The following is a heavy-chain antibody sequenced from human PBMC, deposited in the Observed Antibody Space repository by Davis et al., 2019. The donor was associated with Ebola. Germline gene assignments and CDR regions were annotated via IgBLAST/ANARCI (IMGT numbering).Heavy chain of an antibody. J-gene: IGHJ3*02. Sequence: ASVKVSCKASRYTFTGYYMHWVRQAPGQGLEWMGWINPNSGGTNYAQKFQGRVTVTRDTSISTAYMELSRLRPDDTAVYYCARARGGTEYDAFDIWGQGTMVTVSS. D-gene: IGHD2-8*02. CDR1: RYTFTGYY. V-gene: IGHV1-2*02. CDR2: INPNSGGT. CDR3: ARARGGTEYDAFDI.